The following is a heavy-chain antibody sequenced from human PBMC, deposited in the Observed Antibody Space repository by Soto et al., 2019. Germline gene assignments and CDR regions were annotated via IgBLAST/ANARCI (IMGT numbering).Heavy chain of an antibody. CDR2: INPYNGNT. CDR1: GYTFTKNV. D-gene: IGHD3-16*01. CDR3: ARGPHDYSFPYYFDY. J-gene: IGHJ4*02. Sequence: ASVKVSCKASGYTFTKNVISWVRQAPGQGLEWMGWINPYNGNTDYAQKLQRRVTVTTDTSTNTVHMELRSLRSDDTAVYYCARGPHDYSFPYYFDYWGRGTLVTVSA. V-gene: IGHV1-18*01.